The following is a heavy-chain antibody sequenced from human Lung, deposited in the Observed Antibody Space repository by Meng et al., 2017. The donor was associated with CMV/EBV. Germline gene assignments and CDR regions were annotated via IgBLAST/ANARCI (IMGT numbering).Heavy chain of an antibody. J-gene: IGHJ6*02. D-gene: IGHD6-6*01. Sequence: GGSLRLSCKGSGYTFTKYWIGWVRQMPGKGLEWMGIVYPGDSDMRYSPSFQGQVTISADKSINTAYLQWSSLKASDSAMYYCARRGEDSSLPDYYFYGMEVWGQGTXVTVSS. CDR2: VYPGDSDM. CDR1: GYTFTKYW. CDR3: ARRGEDSSLPDYYFYGMEV. V-gene: IGHV5-51*01.